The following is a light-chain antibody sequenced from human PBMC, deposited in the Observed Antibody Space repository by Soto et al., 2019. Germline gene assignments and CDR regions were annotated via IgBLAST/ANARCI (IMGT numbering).Light chain of an antibody. CDR2: GAS. CDR3: QQYNNWPPWT. V-gene: IGKV3-15*01. Sequence: EIVLTQFPGALSLSPGERVTLSCRASQSVSSNLAWYQQKPGQAPRLLIYGASTRATGIPARFSGSGSGTEFTLTISSLQSEDFAVYYCQQYNNWPPWTFGQGTKVEIK. CDR1: QSVSSN. J-gene: IGKJ1*01.